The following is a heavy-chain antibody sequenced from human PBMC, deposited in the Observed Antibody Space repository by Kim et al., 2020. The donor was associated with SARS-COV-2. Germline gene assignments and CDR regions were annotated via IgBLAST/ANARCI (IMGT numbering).Heavy chain of an antibody. CDR3: VKVNGRTKPYWERQELPAKLDY. V-gene: IGHV3-64D*09. CDR1: GFTFSSYA. D-gene: IGHD1-7*01. Sequence: GGSLRLSCSASGFTFSSYAMHWVRQAPGKGLEYVSAISSNGGSTYYADSVKGRFTISRDNSKNTLYLQMSSLRAEDTAVYYCVKVNGRTKPYWERQELPAKLDYWGQGTLLTVSS. J-gene: IGHJ4*02. CDR2: ISSNGGST.